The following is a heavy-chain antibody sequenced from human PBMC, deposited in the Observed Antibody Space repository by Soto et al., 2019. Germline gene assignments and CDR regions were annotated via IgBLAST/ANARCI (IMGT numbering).Heavy chain of an antibody. D-gene: IGHD6-19*01. V-gene: IGHV3-23*01. CDR3: AKGGWLDD. CDR2: RRGRNGET. Sequence: EVQLLESGGGLVQPGGSLRLSCVASGFTFSTFSMSWVRQAPGQGLEWVSTRRGRNGETHYADCVKGRFTISRDNSRDTLSLHMDSLRADDTAVYYCAKGGWLDDWGQGILVTVSS. CDR1: GFTFSTFS. J-gene: IGHJ4*02.